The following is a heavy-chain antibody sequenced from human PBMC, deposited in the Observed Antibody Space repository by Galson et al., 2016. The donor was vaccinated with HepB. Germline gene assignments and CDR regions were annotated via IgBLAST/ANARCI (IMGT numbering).Heavy chain of an antibody. D-gene: IGHD6-19*01. CDR1: GFTFSNYW. V-gene: IGHV3-7*01. Sequence: SLRLSCAASGFTFSNYWMSWVRQAPGKGLECVANIKQGGSEKHYVDSVKGRFTISRDNAKNSLYLQMNSLRAEDTAVYYCAREGRVSSGWQPTVDYGMDVWGQGTTVTVSS. CDR3: AREGRVSSGWQPTVDYGMDV. CDR2: IKQGGSEK. J-gene: IGHJ6*02.